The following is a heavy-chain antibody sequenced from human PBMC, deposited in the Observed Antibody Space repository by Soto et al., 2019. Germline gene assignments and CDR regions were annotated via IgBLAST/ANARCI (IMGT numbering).Heavy chain of an antibody. Sequence: QVQLVESGGGVVQPGRSLRLSCAASGFTFSRYGMHWVRQAPGKGVMWVARVCYDGGNKYYADSVKGRFTISRDNSKNRLYLQMNSLRDEDTAVYYCVRAAGYSGNDYVYYYGMDVWGQGTPVTVSS. J-gene: IGHJ6*02. V-gene: IGHV3-33*01. D-gene: IGHD5-12*01. CDR2: VCYDGGNK. CDR3: VRAAGYSGNDYVYYYGMDV. CDR1: GFTFSRYG.